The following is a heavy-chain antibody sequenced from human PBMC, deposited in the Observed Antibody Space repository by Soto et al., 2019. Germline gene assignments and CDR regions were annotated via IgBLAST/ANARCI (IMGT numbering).Heavy chain of an antibody. J-gene: IGHJ6*03. D-gene: IGHD2-2*01. CDR1: GGSISSGGYY. Sequence: QVQLQESGPGLVKPSQTLSLTCTVSGGSISSGGYYWSWIRQHPGKGLEWIGYIYYSGSTYYNPSLKSRVTISVDTSKNQFSLKLSSVTAADTAVYYCARVGSAAPYYYYYMDVWGKGTTVTVSS. CDR2: IYYSGST. V-gene: IGHV4-31*03. CDR3: ARVGSAAPYYYYYMDV.